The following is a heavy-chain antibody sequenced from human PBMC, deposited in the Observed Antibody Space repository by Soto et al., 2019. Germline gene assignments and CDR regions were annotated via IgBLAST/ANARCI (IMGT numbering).Heavy chain of an antibody. D-gene: IGHD2-2*01. Sequence: QVQLQESGPGLVKPSETLSLTCTASGGSISSYYWSWIRQPPGKGLEWIGYIYYSGSTNYNPSPKGRVTISVDTSKNQFSLKLSSVTAADTAVYYCARGEEGVAMPSGYWGQGTLVTVSS. CDR1: GGSISSYY. V-gene: IGHV4-59*01. J-gene: IGHJ4*02. CDR2: IYYSGST. CDR3: ARGEEGVAMPSGY.